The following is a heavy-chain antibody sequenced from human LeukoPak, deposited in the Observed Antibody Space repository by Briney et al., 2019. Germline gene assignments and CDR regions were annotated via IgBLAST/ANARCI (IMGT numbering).Heavy chain of an antibody. Sequence: PGGSLGLSCAASGFTFSSYGMSWVRQAPGKGLEWVSGISGSGGSSYYADSVKGRFTIPRDNSKITLYLQMNSLRAEDTAVYYCAKVRANRFASFDYWGQGTLVTVSS. V-gene: IGHV3-23*01. CDR3: AKVRANRFASFDY. CDR1: GFTFSSYG. CDR2: ISGSGGSS. J-gene: IGHJ4*02. D-gene: IGHD1/OR15-1a*01.